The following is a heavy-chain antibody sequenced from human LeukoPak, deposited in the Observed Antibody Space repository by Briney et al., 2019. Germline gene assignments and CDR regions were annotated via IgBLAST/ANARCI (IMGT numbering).Heavy chain of an antibody. CDR1: GFTFSNYA. D-gene: IGHD2-21*02. V-gene: IGHV3-64*01. Sequence: GGSLRLSCAASGFTFSNYAMHWVRRAPGKGLEYVSAISSNGGSTYYANSVKGRFTISRGNSKNTLYLQMGSLRAEDMAVYYCARDLRLKELAYCGGDCLDYWGQGTLVTVSS. J-gene: IGHJ4*02. CDR3: ARDLRLKELAYCGGDCLDY. CDR2: ISSNGGST.